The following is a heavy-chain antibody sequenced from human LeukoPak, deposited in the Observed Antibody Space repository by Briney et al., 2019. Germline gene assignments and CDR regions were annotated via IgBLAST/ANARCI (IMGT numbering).Heavy chain of an antibody. J-gene: IGHJ3*02. V-gene: IGHV3-74*01. CDR1: GFTCSSYW. D-gene: IGHD1-7*01. CDR3: ARDRGNWNWAFDI. CDR2: INSDGSST. Sequence: GGSLRLSCAASGFTCSSYWMHWVRQAPGKGLVWVSRINSDGSSTSYADSVKGRFTISRDNAKNTLYLQMNSLRAEDTAVYYCARDRGNWNWAFDIWGQGTMVTVSS.